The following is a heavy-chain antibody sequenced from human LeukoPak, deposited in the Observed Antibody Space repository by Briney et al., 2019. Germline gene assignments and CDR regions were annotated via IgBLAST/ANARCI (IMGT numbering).Heavy chain of an antibody. V-gene: IGHV3-23*01. CDR3: AKNIRQLGNYYYYMDV. CDR1: GFTFSSCA. J-gene: IGHJ6*03. Sequence: GGSLRLSCAVSGFTFSSCAMSWVRQAPGKGLEWVSSISGTGVNTFDADSVKGRFTISRDNSKNTLYPQMNSLRAEDTAIYYCAKNIRQLGNYYYYMDVWGTGTTVTVSS. D-gene: IGHD7-27*01. CDR2: ISGTGVNT.